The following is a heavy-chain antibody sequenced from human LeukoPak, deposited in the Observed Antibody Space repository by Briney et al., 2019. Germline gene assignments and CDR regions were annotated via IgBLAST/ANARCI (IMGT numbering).Heavy chain of an antibody. CDR2: IYSGGST. Sequence: GGSLRLSCAASGFTVSSNYMSWFRQAPGKGLEWVSVIYSGGSTYYADSVKGRFTISRDNSKNTLYLQMNSLRAEDTAVYYCARDDDYGDYAAFDIWGQGTMVTVSS. D-gene: IGHD4-17*01. V-gene: IGHV3-53*01. CDR1: GFTVSSNY. CDR3: ARDDDYGDYAAFDI. J-gene: IGHJ3*02.